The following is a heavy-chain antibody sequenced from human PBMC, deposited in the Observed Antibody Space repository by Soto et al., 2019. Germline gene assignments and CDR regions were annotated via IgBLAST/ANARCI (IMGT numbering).Heavy chain of an antibody. V-gene: IGHV4-31*03. CDR3: AREGHSSGEWLDP. Sequence: QVQLQESGPGLVEPSQTLSLVCSVSGDPLRYGGYYWSWVRQSPGKALEWIGFVYHTGATYYHPSLESRVTMAVDMSKNEFSLKLTSVTAADTATYYCAREGHSSGEWLDPWGQGILVTVSS. J-gene: IGHJ5*02. CDR2: VYHTGAT. CDR1: GDPLRYGGYY. D-gene: IGHD1-26*01.